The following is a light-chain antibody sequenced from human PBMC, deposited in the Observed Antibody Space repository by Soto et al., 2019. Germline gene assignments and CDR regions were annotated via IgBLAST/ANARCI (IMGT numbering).Light chain of an antibody. Sequence: QSALTQPASVSGSPGQSITISCTGTSSDVGSYNLVSWNQQHPGKAPKLMIYEGSKRPSGVSNRFSGSKSGNTASLTISGLQAEDEADYYCCLYAGSVVFGGGTKVTVL. CDR1: SSDVGSYNL. CDR3: CLYAGSVV. J-gene: IGLJ2*01. CDR2: EGS. V-gene: IGLV2-23*01.